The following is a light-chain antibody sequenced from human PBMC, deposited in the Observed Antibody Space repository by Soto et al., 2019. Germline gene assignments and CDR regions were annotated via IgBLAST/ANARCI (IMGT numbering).Light chain of an antibody. Sequence: EIVLTQSSGTLSLSPGERATLSFRSSQSVSSSYLAWYQQKPGQAPRLLIYGASSRATGIPDRFSGSVSGTEGTITISSLKPDDGSTYYCQHYNSYSEAFGQGTKVDIK. CDR3: QHYNSYSEA. J-gene: IGKJ1*01. V-gene: IGKV3-20*01. CDR2: GAS. CDR1: QSVSSSY.